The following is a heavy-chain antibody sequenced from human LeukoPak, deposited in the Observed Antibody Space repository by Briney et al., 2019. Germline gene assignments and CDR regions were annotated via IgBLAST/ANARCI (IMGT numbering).Heavy chain of an antibody. CDR1: GGSISSNNW. D-gene: IGHD2-15*01. J-gene: IGHJ4*02. V-gene: IGHV4-4*02. CDR2: IYHSGSP. CDR3: AREGGSGPSFDY. Sequence: SETLSLTCAVSGGSISSNNWWGWVRQPPGKGLEWIGEIYHSGSPNYNPSLKSRVTISVDKSRNHFSLNLSSVTAADTAVYYCAREGGSGPSFDYWGQGTLVTVSS.